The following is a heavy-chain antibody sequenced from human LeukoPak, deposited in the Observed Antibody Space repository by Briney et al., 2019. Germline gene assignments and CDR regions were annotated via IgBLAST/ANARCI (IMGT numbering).Heavy chain of an antibody. D-gene: IGHD6-13*01. V-gene: IGHV3-48*04. Sequence: GGSLRLSCAASGFTFSSYSMNWVRQAPGKGLEWVSYISSSSSTIYYADSVKGRFTISRDNAKNSLYLQMNSLRAEDTAVYYCTRGGIAGAGTVSDYWGQGTLVTVSS. J-gene: IGHJ4*02. CDR1: GFTFSSYS. CDR3: TRGGIAGAGTVSDY. CDR2: ISSSSSTI.